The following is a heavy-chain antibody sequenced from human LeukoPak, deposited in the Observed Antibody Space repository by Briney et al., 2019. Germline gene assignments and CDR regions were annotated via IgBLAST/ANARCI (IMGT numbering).Heavy chain of an antibody. D-gene: IGHD5-18*01. Sequence: ASVKVSCKASGYTFTGYGISWLGQPLGEGLEWLVGISTHNGNRNYAQKLQGRVTMTTDTYTTTAYMELRSLRSDDTAVYYCARDMWDTAMAPFDYWGQGTLVTVSS. CDR2: ISTHNGNR. V-gene: IGHV1-18*01. CDR3: ARDMWDTAMAPFDY. J-gene: IGHJ4*02. CDR1: GYTFTGYG.